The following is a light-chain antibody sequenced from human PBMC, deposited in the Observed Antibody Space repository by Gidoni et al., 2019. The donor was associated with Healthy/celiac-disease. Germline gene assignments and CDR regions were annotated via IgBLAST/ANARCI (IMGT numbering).Light chain of an antibody. V-gene: IGLV2-14*01. CDR3: SSYTSSSTLYV. CDR2: EVS. Sequence: QSALTQPASVSVSPGQSITISCTGTSSDVGGYNYVSWYQQHPGKASKLMIYEVSNRPSGVPDRFSGSKSGNTASLTISGLQAEDEADYYCSSYTSSSTLYVFGTGTKVTVL. CDR1: SSDVGGYNY. J-gene: IGLJ1*01.